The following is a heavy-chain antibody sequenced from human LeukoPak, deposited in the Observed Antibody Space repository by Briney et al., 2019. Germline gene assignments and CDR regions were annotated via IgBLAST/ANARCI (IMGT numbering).Heavy chain of an antibody. J-gene: IGHJ3*02. CDR2: ISYDGSNK. D-gene: IGHD3-22*01. Sequence: GGSLRLSCAASGFTFSSYGMHWVRQAPGKGLEWVAVISYDGSNKYYADSVKGRFTISRDNSKNTLYLQMNSLRAEDTALYYCAKDIIRITMIRDAFDIWGQGTMVTVSS. CDR1: GFTFSSYG. V-gene: IGHV3-30*18. CDR3: AKDIIRITMIRDAFDI.